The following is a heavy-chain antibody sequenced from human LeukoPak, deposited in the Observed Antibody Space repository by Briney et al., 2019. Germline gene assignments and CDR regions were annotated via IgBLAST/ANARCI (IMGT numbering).Heavy chain of an antibody. CDR2: INPNSGGT. J-gene: IGHJ4*02. V-gene: IGHV1-2*02. D-gene: IGHD2-2*01. CDR3: ARWSVVVPAATGVF. Sequence: ASVKVSCKASGYTFTGYSIHWVRQALGQGFEWMGWINPNSGGTDSAQKFRGRVTMTRDTSISTAYMELSGLRSDDTAVYYCARWSVVVPAATGVFWGQGTLVTVSS. CDR1: GYTFTGYS.